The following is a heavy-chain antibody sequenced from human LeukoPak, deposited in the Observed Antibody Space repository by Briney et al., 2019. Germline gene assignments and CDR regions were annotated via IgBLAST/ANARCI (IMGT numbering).Heavy chain of an antibody. D-gene: IGHD6-13*01. V-gene: IGHV3-48*03. J-gene: IGHJ1*01. CDR3: GRGGSSSSSWYEEYCQQ. Sequence: GGSLRLSCAASGFTFSSYEMNWVRQAPGKGLEWVSYISSSGSTIYYADSVKGRFTISRDNAKNSLYLQMNSLRAEDTVVYYCGRGGSSSSSWYEEYCQQWGQGTVDTVFS. CDR2: ISSSGSTI. CDR1: GFTFSSYE.